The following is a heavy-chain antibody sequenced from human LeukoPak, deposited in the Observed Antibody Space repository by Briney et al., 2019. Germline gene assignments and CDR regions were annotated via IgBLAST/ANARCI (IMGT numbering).Heavy chain of an antibody. V-gene: IGHV3-21*01. J-gene: IGHJ4*02. Sequence: GGSLRLSCAASGFTFSSYSMNWVRQAPGKGLEWVSSISSSDNYIYYADSVRGRFTISRDNSKNTLYLQMNSLRAEDTAVYYCARDWGNWNYDYWGQGTLVTVSS. CDR1: GFTFSSYS. CDR2: ISSSDNYI. D-gene: IGHD1-7*01. CDR3: ARDWGNWNYDY.